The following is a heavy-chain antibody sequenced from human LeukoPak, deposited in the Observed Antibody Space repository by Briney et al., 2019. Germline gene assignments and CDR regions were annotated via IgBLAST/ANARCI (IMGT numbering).Heavy chain of an antibody. J-gene: IGHJ4*02. D-gene: IGHD6-19*01. CDR1: GYTPTDYY. Sequence: ASPKVSRKASGYTPTDYYVHTVRQAPGPGLEWMGWINTNAGGTNYAQKCQGRVTMAWDTSITTTYMELSRLASDDKAGYYCAKAHTTGWYWGQGTQVTVSS. V-gene: IGHV1-2*02. CDR2: INTNAGGT. CDR3: AKAHTTGWY.